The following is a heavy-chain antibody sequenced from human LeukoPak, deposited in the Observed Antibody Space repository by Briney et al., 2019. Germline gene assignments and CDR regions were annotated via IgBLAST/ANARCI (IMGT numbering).Heavy chain of an antibody. CDR3: AREGSGGSYFDY. CDR2: IIPIFGTA. D-gene: IGHD2-15*01. J-gene: IGHJ4*02. Sequence: SVKVSCKASGGTFSSYAISWVRQAPGQGLEWMGGIIPIFGTANYAQKFQGRVTITADESTSTVYMELSSLRSEDTAVYYCAREGSGGSYFDYWGQGTLVTVSS. CDR1: GGTFSSYA. V-gene: IGHV1-69*13.